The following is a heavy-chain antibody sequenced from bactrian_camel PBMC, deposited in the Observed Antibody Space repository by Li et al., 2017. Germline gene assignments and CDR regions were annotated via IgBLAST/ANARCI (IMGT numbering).Heavy chain of an antibody. J-gene: IGHJ4*01. D-gene: IGHD1*01. CDR1: GWSFRWYS. CDR3: AATQAYPEDCYYGPQNPPY. Sequence: HVQLVESGGGSVQTGGSLMLSCVRSGWSFRWYSVGWFRQAPGKEREGVAAIGQHGDTSYADSVKGRFTISRDNTRNTLYLQMNSLKPEDTATYYCAATQAYPEDCYYGPQNPPYWGQGTQVTVS. V-gene: IGHV3S57*01. CDR2: IGQHGDT.